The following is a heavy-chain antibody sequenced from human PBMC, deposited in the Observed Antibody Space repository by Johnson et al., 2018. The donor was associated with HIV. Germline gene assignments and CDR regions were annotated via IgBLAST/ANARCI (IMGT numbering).Heavy chain of an antibody. D-gene: IGHD1-26*01. V-gene: IGHV3-30*04. CDR3: AREEEWELTLVGVGAFDI. CDR2: ISYDGNKT. J-gene: IGHJ3*02. Sequence: QVQLVESGGGVVQPGRSLRLSCAASGFTFSSYAMHWVRQAPGEGLEWVAVISYDGNKTYYADSVRGLTISRDNSKNTLYLQMNSLRAEDTAVYYCAREEEWELTLVGVGAFDIWGQGTMVTVSS. CDR1: GFTFSSYA.